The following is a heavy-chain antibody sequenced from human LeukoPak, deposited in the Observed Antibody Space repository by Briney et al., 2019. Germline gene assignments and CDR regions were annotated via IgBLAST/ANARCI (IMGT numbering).Heavy chain of an antibody. Sequence: EPSETLSLTCAVYGGSFSGYYWSWIRQPPGKGLEWIGEINHSGSTNYNPSLKSRVTISVDTSKNQFSLRLSSVIAADTAVYYCASSGRGYSYGYLDYWGQGTLVTVSS. V-gene: IGHV4-34*01. J-gene: IGHJ4*02. CDR2: INHSGST. CDR3: ASSGRGYSYGYLDY. D-gene: IGHD5-18*01. CDR1: GGSFSGYY.